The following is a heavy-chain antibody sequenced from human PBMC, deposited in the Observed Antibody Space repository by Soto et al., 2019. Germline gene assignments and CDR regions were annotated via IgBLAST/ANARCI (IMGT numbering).Heavy chain of an antibody. D-gene: IGHD6-13*01. CDR3: ARRGYGSRWPNVYMDV. V-gene: IGHV3-64*01. CDR1: GFTFSNYE. J-gene: IGHJ6*03. Sequence: EAQLVESGGGLVQPGGSLRLSCAASGFTFSNYEMHWVRQAPGKGLEYVSGISNNGAHTDYAKSVKGRFTISRDNSENNLYLQMGSRRAEDMALYYCARRGYGSRWPNVYMDVWGKGTTFTVSS. CDR2: ISNNGAHT.